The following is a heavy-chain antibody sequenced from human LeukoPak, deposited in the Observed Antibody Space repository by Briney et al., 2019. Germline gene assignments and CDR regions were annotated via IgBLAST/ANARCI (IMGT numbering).Heavy chain of an antibody. CDR3: TTTRGHQTLDD. V-gene: IGHV3-15*01. J-gene: IGHJ4*02. Sequence: PGGSLRLSCAASGFIFSDAWMNWVRQAPGKGLEWVGRIKSKSDGGTTNYAAPMKGRFTISRDDSENTLYPQMNSLKTEDTAVYYCTTTRGHQTLDDWGQGTLVTVSS. CDR1: GFIFSDAW. D-gene: IGHD2-2*01. CDR2: IKSKSDGGTT.